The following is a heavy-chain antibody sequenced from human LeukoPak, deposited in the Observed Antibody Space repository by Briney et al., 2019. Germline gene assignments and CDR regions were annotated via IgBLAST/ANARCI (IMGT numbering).Heavy chain of an antibody. Sequence: GGSLRLSCAASGFTFSSCGMHWVRQAPGKGLEWVAVISYDGDNKYYADSVKGRFTISRDNSKNTLYLQMNSLRAEDTAVYYCARGTIGNIVVIPAVLDHWGQGTLVTVSS. CDR3: ARGTIGNIVVIPAVLDH. D-gene: IGHD2-2*01. V-gene: IGHV3-30*03. CDR1: GFTFSSCG. J-gene: IGHJ4*02. CDR2: ISYDGDNK.